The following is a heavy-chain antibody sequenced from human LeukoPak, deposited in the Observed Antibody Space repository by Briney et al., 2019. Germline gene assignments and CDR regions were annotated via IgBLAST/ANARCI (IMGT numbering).Heavy chain of an antibody. V-gene: IGHV4-59*08. J-gene: IGHJ6*02. CDR3: ARLGGGFGLSNLDV. D-gene: IGHD3-16*01. Sequence: SETLSLTCTVSGGSISSYYWSWIRQPPGKGLEWIGYIYYSGSTNYNPSLKSRVTISVDTSKNQFSLKLSSVTAADTAVYYCARLGGGFGLSNLDVWGQGTTVTVSS. CDR1: GGSISSYY. CDR2: IYYSGST.